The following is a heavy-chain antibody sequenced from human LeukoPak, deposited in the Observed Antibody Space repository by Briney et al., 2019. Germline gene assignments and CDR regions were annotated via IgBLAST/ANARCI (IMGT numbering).Heavy chain of an antibody. CDR1: GFTFYDYD. Sequence: GGSLRLSCAAAGFTFYDYDMHWVRQAPGKGLEGGSGISCSSGSIGYADSVKGRFTISRDNAKNSLYLQMNSLRAEDTALYSCAKDSGYYDSSGYKSNYFDYWGQGTLVTVSS. CDR2: ISCSSGSI. D-gene: IGHD3-22*01. CDR3: AKDSGYYDSSGYKSNYFDY. V-gene: IGHV3-9*01. J-gene: IGHJ4*02.